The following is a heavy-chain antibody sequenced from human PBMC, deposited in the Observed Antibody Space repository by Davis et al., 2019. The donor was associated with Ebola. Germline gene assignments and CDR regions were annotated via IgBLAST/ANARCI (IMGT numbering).Heavy chain of an antibody. CDR3: ATDVNYYESSDYYPPDH. Sequence: AASVKVSCKVSGYTLTDLSMHWVRQAPGKGLEWMGGFDPEDGETIYAQKFQGRVTMTEDTSTDTAYMELSSLRFEDTAVYYCATDVNYYESSDYYPPDHWGQGTLVTVSS. CDR2: FDPEDGET. CDR1: GYTLTDLS. V-gene: IGHV1-24*01. J-gene: IGHJ4*02. D-gene: IGHD3-22*01.